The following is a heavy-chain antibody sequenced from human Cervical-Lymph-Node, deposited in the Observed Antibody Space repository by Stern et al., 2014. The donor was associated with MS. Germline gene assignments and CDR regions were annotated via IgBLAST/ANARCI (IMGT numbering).Heavy chain of an antibody. J-gene: IGHJ5*02. D-gene: IGHD6-13*01. CDR1: GFTFSSYS. CDR3: ARDPNIESRYSSSWYYWFDP. V-gene: IGHV3-21*01. CDR2: ISSSSSYI. Sequence: EVQLVESGGGLVKHGGSLRLSCAASGFTFSSYSMNWVRQAPGKGLEWVSSISSSSSYIYYADSVKGRFTISRDNAKNSLYLQMNSLRAEDTAVYYCARDPNIESRYSSSWYYWFDPWGQGTLVTVSS.